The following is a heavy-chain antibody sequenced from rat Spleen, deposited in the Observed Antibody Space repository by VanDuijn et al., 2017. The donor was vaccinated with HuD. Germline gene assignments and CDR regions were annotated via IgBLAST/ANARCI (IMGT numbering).Heavy chain of an antibody. Sequence: EVQLVKSGGGLVQPGRSLRLACVASGFTFNNYWMTWIRQAPGKGLEWVASITHTGGNTYYPDSVKGRFTISRDNAKSTLYLQLNSLRSEDTATYYCARQPAYNYVMDAWGQGASVTVSS. CDR3: ARQPAYNYVMDA. CDR2: ITHTGGNT. V-gene: IGHV5-31*01. CDR1: GFTFNNYW. J-gene: IGHJ4*01. D-gene: IGHD1-4*01.